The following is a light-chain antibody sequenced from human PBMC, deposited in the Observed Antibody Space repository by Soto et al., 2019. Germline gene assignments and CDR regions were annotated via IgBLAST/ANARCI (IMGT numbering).Light chain of an antibody. CDR1: SGHSSYA. V-gene: IGLV4-69*01. CDR2: LNSDGSH. Sequence: QSVLTQSPSASASLGASVKLTCTLSSGHSSYAIAWHQQQPEKGPRYLMKLNSDGSHSKGDGIPDRFSGSSSGAERYLTISSLQSEDEADYYCQTWGERAVFGGGTQLTVL. CDR3: QTWGERAV. J-gene: IGLJ7*01.